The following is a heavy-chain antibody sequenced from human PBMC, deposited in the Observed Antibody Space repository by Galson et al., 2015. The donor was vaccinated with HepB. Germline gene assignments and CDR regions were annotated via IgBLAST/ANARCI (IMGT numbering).Heavy chain of an antibody. D-gene: IGHD3-10*01. J-gene: IGHJ4*02. CDR3: ARGSGLGY. Sequence: SLRLSCAASGFTLSSYAMHWVRQAPGKGLEWVAVISYDGSNKYYADSVKGRFTISRDNSKNTLYLQMNSLRAEDTAVYYCARGSGLGYWGQGTLVTVSS. CDR2: ISYDGSNK. V-gene: IGHV3-30-3*01. CDR1: GFTLSSYA.